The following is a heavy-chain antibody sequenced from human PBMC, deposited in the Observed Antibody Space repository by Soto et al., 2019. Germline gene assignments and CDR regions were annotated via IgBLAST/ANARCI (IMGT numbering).Heavy chain of an antibody. CDR1: GFTFSSYA. J-gene: IGHJ4*02. D-gene: IGHD6-19*01. V-gene: IGHV3-30-3*01. CDR3: ARDRYSSGWYYTFDY. CDR2: ISYDGSNK. Sequence: QVQLVESGGGVVQPGRSLRLSCAASGFTFSSYAMHWVRQAPGKGLEWVAVISYDGSNKYYADSVKGRFTISRDNSKNTLYLQMNSLRAEDTAVYYCARDRYSSGWYYTFDYWGQGTLVTVS.